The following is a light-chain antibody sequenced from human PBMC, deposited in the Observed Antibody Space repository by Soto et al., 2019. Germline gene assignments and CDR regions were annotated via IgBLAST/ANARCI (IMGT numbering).Light chain of an antibody. CDR2: AAS. CDR1: QSISTY. V-gene: IGKV1-39*01. Sequence: DIQLTQPPSSLSASVRGRATITCRASQSISTYLNWYQQEPGKAPKLLIYAASSLQSGVPSRFSGSGSGTDFTLTISNLQFEDFATFYCQQSYSTRLTFGGGTKVDIK. CDR3: QQSYSTRLT. J-gene: IGKJ4*01.